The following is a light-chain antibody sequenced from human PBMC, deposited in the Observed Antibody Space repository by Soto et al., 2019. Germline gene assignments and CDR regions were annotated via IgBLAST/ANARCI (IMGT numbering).Light chain of an antibody. V-gene: IGLV2-14*01. CDR1: SSDVGGYNY. J-gene: IGLJ2*01. CDR3: SSYTSSSTVV. CDR2: DVT. Sequence: QSALTQPASVSGSPGQSITISCTGTSSDVGGYNYVSWYQQHPGKGPKLMIYDVTNRPSGVSNRFSGSKSGNTASLTISGLQAEDGADYYCSSYTSSSTVVFGGGTKLTVL.